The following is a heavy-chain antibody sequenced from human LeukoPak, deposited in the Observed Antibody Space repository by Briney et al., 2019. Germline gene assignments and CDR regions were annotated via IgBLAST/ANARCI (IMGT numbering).Heavy chain of an antibody. CDR2: LSGSGGGT. D-gene: IGHD6-6*01. J-gene: IGHJ4*02. Sequence: AGGSLRLSCAVSGITLSNYGMSWVRQAPGKGLEWVAGLSGSGGGTNYADSVQGRFTISRDNPENTLYLQMNSLRAEDTAVYYCARELAQGNWWIGGYSSSSGGFDYWGQGTLVTVSS. CDR1: GITLSNYG. CDR3: ARELAQGNWWIGGYSSSSGGFDY. V-gene: IGHV3-23*01.